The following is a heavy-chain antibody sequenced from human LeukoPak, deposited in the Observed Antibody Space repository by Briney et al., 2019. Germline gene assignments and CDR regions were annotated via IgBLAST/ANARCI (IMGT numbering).Heavy chain of an antibody. Sequence: PGGSLRLSCAASGFTFSSYGMHWVRQASGKGLEWVGRIRSKANSYATVYAASVKGRFTISRDDSKNTAYLQMNSLKTEDTAVYYCTRGGWINDQNWYFDLWGRGTLVTVPS. V-gene: IGHV3-73*01. CDR1: GFTFSSYG. CDR2: IRSKANSYAT. J-gene: IGHJ2*01. D-gene: IGHD6-19*01. CDR3: TRGGWINDQNWYFDL.